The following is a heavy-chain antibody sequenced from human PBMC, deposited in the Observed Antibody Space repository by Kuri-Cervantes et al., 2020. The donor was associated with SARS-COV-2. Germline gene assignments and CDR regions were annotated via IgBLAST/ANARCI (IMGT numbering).Heavy chain of an antibody. Sequence: GESLKISCAASGFTFSSYAMHWVRQAPGKGLEWVSAISGSGGSTYYADSVKGRFTISRDNAKNSLYLQMNSLRAEDTAVYYCARGGWIAATDYFDYWGQGTLVTVSS. J-gene: IGHJ4*02. CDR2: ISGSGGST. CDR3: ARGGWIAATDYFDY. D-gene: IGHD6-13*01. V-gene: IGHV3-23*01. CDR1: GFTFSSYA.